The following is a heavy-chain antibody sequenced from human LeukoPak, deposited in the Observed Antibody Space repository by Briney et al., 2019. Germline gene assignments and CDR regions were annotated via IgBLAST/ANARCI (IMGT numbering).Heavy chain of an antibody. V-gene: IGHV3-66*01. CDR1: GFTVSSYY. CDR2: IYSGGST. D-gene: IGHD7-27*01. J-gene: IGHJ2*01. Sequence: GGSLRLSCAASGFTVSSYYMSWVRQVPGKGLEWLSVIYSGGSTYYADSVKGRFTISRDNSKNTLYLQMNSLRAEDTAVYYCAKDLGLYWYFDLWGRGTLVTVSS. CDR3: AKDLGLYWYFDL.